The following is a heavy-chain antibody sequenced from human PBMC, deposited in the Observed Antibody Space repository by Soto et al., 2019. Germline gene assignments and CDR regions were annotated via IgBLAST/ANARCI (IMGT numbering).Heavy chain of an antibody. V-gene: IGHV3-64D*08. D-gene: IGHD3-3*01. J-gene: IGHJ6*02. CDR3: VKDRYYDFWSGYTPIYYYYGMDV. CDR2: ISSNGGST. Sequence: LRLSCSASGFTFSSYAMHWVRQAPGKGLEYVSAISSNGGSTYYADSVKGRFTISRDNSKNTLYLQMSSLRAEDTAVYYCVKDRYYDFWSGYTPIYYYYGMDVWGQGTTVTVSS. CDR1: GFTFSSYA.